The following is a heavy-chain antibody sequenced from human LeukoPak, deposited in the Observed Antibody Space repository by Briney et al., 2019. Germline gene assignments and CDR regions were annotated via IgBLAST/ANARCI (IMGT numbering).Heavy chain of an antibody. D-gene: IGHD6-19*01. Sequence: ASVKVSCKASGYTFSTHSISWVRQAPGQGLEWMGWISAYNGHTNNAQKFQGRVTMTTDTSTGTAYMELTSLTSDDTAVYYCARDEDLRAVAGTFDYWGQGTLVAVSS. V-gene: IGHV1-18*01. CDR3: ARDEDLRAVAGTFDY. CDR1: GYTFSTHS. J-gene: IGHJ4*02. CDR2: ISAYNGHT.